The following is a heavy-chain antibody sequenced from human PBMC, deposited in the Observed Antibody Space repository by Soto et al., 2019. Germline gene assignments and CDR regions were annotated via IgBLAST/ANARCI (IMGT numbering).Heavy chain of an antibody. D-gene: IGHD5-18*01. J-gene: IGHJ6*03. CDR3: ARGNSYGTPYYYYYMDV. CDR1: GGTFSSYA. CDR2: IIPIFGTA. Sequence: ASVKVSCKASGGTFSSYAISWVRQAPGQGLEWMGGIIPIFGTANYAQKFQGRVTITADESTSTAYMELSSLRSEDTAVYYCARGNSYGTPYYYYYMDVWAKGPRSPSP. V-gene: IGHV1-69*13.